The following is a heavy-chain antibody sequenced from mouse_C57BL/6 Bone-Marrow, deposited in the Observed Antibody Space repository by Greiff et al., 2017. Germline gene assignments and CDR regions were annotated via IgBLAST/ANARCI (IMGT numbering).Heavy chain of an antibody. Sequence: DVKLVESGGGLVKPGGSLKLSCAASGFTFSDYGMHWVRQAPEKGLEWVAYISSGSSTIYYADTVKGRFTISRDNAKNTLFLQMTSLRSEDTAMYYCAREGWLLPAWFAYWGQGTLVTVSA. CDR3: AREGWLLPAWFAY. CDR1: GFTFSDYG. J-gene: IGHJ3*01. D-gene: IGHD2-3*01. CDR2: ISSGSSTI. V-gene: IGHV5-17*01.